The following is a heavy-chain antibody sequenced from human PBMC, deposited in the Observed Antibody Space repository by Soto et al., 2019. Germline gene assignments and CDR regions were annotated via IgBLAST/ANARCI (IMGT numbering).Heavy chain of an antibody. CDR1: SGSISSSNW. D-gene: IGHD3-22*01. J-gene: IGHJ6*03. CDR2: IYHSGST. CDR3: ARACDAMSWLGYYYYYMDV. Sequence: QVQLQESGPGLVKPSGTLSLTCAVSSGSISSSNWWSWVRQPPGKGLEWIGEIYHSGSTNYNPSLKSRVTISVDKSKNQFSLKLSSVTAADTAVYYCARACDAMSWLGYYYYYMDVWGKGTTVTVSS. V-gene: IGHV4-4*02.